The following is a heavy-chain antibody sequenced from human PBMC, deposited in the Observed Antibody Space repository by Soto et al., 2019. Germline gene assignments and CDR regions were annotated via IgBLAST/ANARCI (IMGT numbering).Heavy chain of an antibody. Sequence: QVQLVQSGGEVRKPGASVTVSCKASGYTFTSYGISWVRQAPGQGLEWMGWISGYNGKPNYAQKVQDRVTMTTDTSTSTVYLELRSLRLAATAVYYCAREGAVPYYYYGLHVWAQGTTVTVSS. D-gene: IGHD3-16*01. CDR2: ISGYNGKP. CDR3: AREGAVPYYYYGLHV. J-gene: IGHJ6*02. V-gene: IGHV1-18*01. CDR1: GYTFTSYG.